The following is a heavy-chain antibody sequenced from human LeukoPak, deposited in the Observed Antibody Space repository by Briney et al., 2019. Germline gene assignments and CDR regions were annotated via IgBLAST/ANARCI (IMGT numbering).Heavy chain of an antibody. CDR2: IKEDGSEK. V-gene: IGHV3-7*01. CDR3: AREITWEVPPI. Sequence: AGGSLRLSCAVSGFTFSSYWMSWVRQAPGKGLEWVGNIKEDGSEKYYVDSVKGRFTISRDNAKNSLYLQMNSLRAEDTAVYYCAREITWEVPPIWGQGTMVTVSS. J-gene: IGHJ3*02. CDR1: GFTFSSYW. D-gene: IGHD1-26*01.